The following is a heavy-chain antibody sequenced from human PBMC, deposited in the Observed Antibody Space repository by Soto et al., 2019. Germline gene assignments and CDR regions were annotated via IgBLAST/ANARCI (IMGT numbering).Heavy chain of an antibody. V-gene: IGHV6-1*01. J-gene: IGHJ6*02. CDR3: TGITWFRGMDV. CDR2: TYYKSKWNN. CDR1: GGSVSSNSAG. D-gene: IGHD3-10*01. Sequence: PSQTLSLTCAISGGSVSSNSAGWNWIRQSPSRGLEWLGRTYYKSKWNNDYALSVKSRITINPDTSKNQFSLHLYSVTPEDTAVYYCTGITWFRGMDVWGQGTPLTVSS.